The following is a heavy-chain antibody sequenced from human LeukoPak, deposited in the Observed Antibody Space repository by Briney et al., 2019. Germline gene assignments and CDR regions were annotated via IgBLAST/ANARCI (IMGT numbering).Heavy chain of an antibody. Sequence: GGSLRPSCAASGFTFDDYGMIWVRQAPGKGLEWVSGINWNGGSTGYADSVKGRFTISRDNAKKSLYLQMNSLRAEDTALYYCGREELVRIGETRNYGMDVWGQGTTVTVSS. J-gene: IGHJ6*02. CDR2: INWNGGST. CDR3: GREELVRIGETRNYGMDV. CDR1: GFTFDDYG. V-gene: IGHV3-20*04. D-gene: IGHD3-10*01.